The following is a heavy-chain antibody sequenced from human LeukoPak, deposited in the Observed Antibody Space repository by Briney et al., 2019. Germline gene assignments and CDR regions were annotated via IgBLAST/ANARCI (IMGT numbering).Heavy chain of an antibody. D-gene: IGHD2-15*01. V-gene: IGHV3-9*01. CDR3: AKVSCSGGSCWNAFDY. J-gene: IGHJ4*02. CDR1: GFTFADYA. CDR2: ISWNSGSI. Sequence: PGGSLRLSCAASGFTFADYAMHWVRQAPGKGLEWVSGISWNSGSIGYADSVKGRFTISRDNAKNSLYLQMNSLRAEDTALYYCAKVSCSGGSCWNAFDYWGQGTLVTVSS.